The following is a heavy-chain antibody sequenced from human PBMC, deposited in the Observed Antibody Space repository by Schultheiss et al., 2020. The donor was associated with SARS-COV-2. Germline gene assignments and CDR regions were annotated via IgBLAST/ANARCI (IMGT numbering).Heavy chain of an antibody. Sequence: SETLSLTCTVSGGSISSGGYYWSWIRQHPGKGLEWIGYIYYSGSTNYNPSLKSRVTISVDTSKNQFSLKLSSVTAADTAVYYCARHRASWLRFDYWGQGTLVTVSS. J-gene: IGHJ4*02. V-gene: IGHV4-61*08. CDR1: GGSISSGGYY. CDR2: IYYSGST. CDR3: ARHRASWLRFDY. D-gene: IGHD5-12*01.